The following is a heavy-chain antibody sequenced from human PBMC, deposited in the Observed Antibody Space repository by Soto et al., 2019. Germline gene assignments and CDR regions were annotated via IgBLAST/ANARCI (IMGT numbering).Heavy chain of an antibody. CDR3: AKCRVPCSGNPIQLFDY. CDR1: RFTFSSYA. D-gene: IGHD5-18*01. J-gene: IGHJ4*02. V-gene: IGHV3-23*01. CDR2: ISGSGGST. Sequence: GGSLRLSCTASRFTFSSYAMSWVRQAPGKGLEWVSAISGSGGSTYYADSVKGRFTISRDNSDNTLYLQMNSLRAEDTAVYSCAKCRVPCSGNPIQLFDYWGRGALDTASS.